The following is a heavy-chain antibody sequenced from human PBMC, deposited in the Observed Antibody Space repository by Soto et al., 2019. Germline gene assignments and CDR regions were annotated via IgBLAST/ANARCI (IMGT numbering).Heavy chain of an antibody. D-gene: IGHD3-10*02. CDR3: ARDPLSSFAMDV. J-gene: IGHJ6*02. Sequence: GASVKVSCKASGDTFSSYAISWVRQAPGKGLEWMGKIIPTFGRTNYAQKFQGRLTISADDSTSTAYTELSSLLSEDTAVYYCARDPLSSFAMDVWGQGTTVTVSS. CDR2: IIPTFGRT. V-gene: IGHV1-69*13. CDR1: GDTFSSYA.